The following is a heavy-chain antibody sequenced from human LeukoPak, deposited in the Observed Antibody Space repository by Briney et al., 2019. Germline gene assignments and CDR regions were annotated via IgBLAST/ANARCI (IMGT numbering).Heavy chain of an antibody. CDR3: AKVYNDYSFDY. CDR2: IDPGDSDT. CDR1: GYSFTSNW. V-gene: IGHV5-51*01. Sequence: GESLKISCKGSGYSFTSNWIGWVRQMPGKGLEWMGIIDPGDSDTRYSPSFQGQVTISVDRSITTAYLQWTSLKASDTAMYYCAKVYNDYSFDYWGQGTLVTVSS. D-gene: IGHD4-11*01. J-gene: IGHJ4*02.